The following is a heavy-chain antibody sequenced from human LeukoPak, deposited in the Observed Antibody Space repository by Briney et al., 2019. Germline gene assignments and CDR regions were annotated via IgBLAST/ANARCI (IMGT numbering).Heavy chain of an antibody. CDR3: ARDMTTVTTSFEAFDI. CDR2: IYYSGST. J-gene: IGHJ3*02. Sequence: SETLSLTCTVSGGSISSYYWSWIRQPPGKGLEWIGYIYYSGSTNYNPSLKSRVTISVDTSKNQFSLKLSSVTAADTAVYYCARDMTTVTTSFEAFDIWGQGTMVTVSS. CDR1: GGSISSYY. D-gene: IGHD4-17*01. V-gene: IGHV4-59*01.